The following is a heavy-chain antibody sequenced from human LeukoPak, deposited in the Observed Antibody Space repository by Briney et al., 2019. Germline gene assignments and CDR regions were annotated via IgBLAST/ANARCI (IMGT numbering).Heavy chain of an antibody. CDR3: ARDGAYYDFWSGYYRGGAFDI. V-gene: IGHV3-48*01. CDR1: GFTFSSYS. Sequence: GGSLRLSCAASGFTFSSYSMNWVRQAPGKGLEWVSYISSSSSTIYYADSVKGRFTISRDNAKNSLYLQMNSLRAEDTAVYYCARDGAYYDFWSGYYRGGAFDIWGQGTMVTVSS. D-gene: IGHD3-3*01. J-gene: IGHJ3*02. CDR2: ISSSSSTI.